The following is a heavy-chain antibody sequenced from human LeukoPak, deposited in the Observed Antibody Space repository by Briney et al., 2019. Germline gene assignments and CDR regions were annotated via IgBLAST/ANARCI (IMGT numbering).Heavy chain of an antibody. Sequence: GGSLRLSCAASGFTFSSYWMSWVRQAPGKGLEWVANIKQDGSEKYYVDSVKGRFTISRDNAKNSLYLQMNSLRAEDTAVYYCARRTDYYDSSGYYDYWGQGTLVTVSS. CDR1: GFTFSSYW. V-gene: IGHV3-7*01. CDR3: ARRTDYYDSSGYYDY. D-gene: IGHD3-22*01. CDR2: IKQDGSEK. J-gene: IGHJ4*02.